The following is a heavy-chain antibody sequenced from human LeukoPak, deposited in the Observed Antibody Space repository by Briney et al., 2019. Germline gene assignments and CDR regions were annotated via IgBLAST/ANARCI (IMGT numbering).Heavy chain of an antibody. V-gene: IGHV4-59*01. J-gene: IGHJ4*02. D-gene: IGHD3-9*01. CDR3: ARVTGYTIEDYFDY. Sequence: SQTLSLTCTVSGGSISSYYWSWIRQPPGKGLEWIGYIYYSGSTNYNPSLKSRVTISVKTSKNQFSLKLRSVTAADTAVYYCARVTGYTIEDYFDYWGQGTLVTVSS. CDR1: GGSISSYY. CDR2: IYYSGST.